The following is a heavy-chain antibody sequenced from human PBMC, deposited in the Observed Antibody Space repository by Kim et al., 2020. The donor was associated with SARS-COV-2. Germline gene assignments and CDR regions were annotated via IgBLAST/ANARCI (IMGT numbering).Heavy chain of an antibody. CDR1: GFTFSGSA. Sequence: GGSLRLSCAASGFTFSGSAMHWVRQASGKGLEWVGRIRSKANSYATAYAASVKGRFTISRDDSKNTAYLQMNSLKTEDTAVYYCTTPFLYSSSSRDYWGQGTLVTVSS. J-gene: IGHJ4*02. CDR3: TTPFLYSSSSRDY. D-gene: IGHD6-6*01. V-gene: IGHV3-73*01. CDR2: IRSKANSYAT.